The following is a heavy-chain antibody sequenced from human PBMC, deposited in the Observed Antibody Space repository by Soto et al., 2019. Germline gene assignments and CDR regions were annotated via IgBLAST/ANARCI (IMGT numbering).Heavy chain of an antibody. CDR3: ARLGLGSSSWYNWFDP. Sequence: EVQLVQSGAEVKKPGESLKISCKGSGYSFTSYWIGWVRQMPGKGLEWMGIIYPGDSDTRYSPSFQGQVTISADKSISTAYLRWSSLKASDTAMYYCARLGLGSSSWYNWFDPWGQGTLVTVSS. CDR2: IYPGDSDT. V-gene: IGHV5-51*01. CDR1: GYSFTSYW. D-gene: IGHD6-13*01. J-gene: IGHJ5*02.